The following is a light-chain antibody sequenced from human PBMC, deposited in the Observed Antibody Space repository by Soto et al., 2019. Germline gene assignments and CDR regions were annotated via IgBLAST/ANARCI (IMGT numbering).Light chain of an antibody. V-gene: IGKV1-5*01. CDR2: DAS. Sequence: DIRMTQTPSSLSASLGAGATITSRASQSLNNYLAWYQQKPGKAPKLLIYDASTLERGVPSRFSGTGSGTEFTLTISSLQPDDFATYYCQQYYRSSITFGQGTRLEIK. CDR3: QQYYRSSIT. CDR1: QSLNNY. J-gene: IGKJ5*01.